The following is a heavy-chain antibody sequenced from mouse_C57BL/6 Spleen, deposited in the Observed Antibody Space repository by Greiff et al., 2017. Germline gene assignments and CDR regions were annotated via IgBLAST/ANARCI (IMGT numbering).Heavy chain of an antibody. Sequence: VQLQQPGPELVRPAPSVSLSCTASGYSFTSYWLHWVKQRPIQGLEWIGNIDPSDSDTHYNQKFKDKATLTVDKSSSTAYMQLSSLTSEDSAVYYCAREGLRHYFDYWGQGTTLTVSS. CDR1: GYSFTSYW. CDR3: AREGLRHYFDY. J-gene: IGHJ2*01. V-gene: IGHV1-52*01. CDR2: IDPSDSDT. D-gene: IGHD2-4*01.